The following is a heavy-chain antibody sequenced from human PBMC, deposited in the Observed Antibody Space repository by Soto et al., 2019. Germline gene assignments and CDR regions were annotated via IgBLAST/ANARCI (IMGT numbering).Heavy chain of an antibody. CDR2: ISSSAEIV. CDR3: ARDWEGGDYYCSLDR. Sequence: EVHLVESGGGLVQPVGSLRLSCAASGFTFSTYEMSWVRQAPGTVLEWVSYISSSAEIVYYADSVKGRFTISRDNAKNSLFLEMNSLRADDTAVYYCARDWEGGDYYCSLDRWGQGTLVTVSS. CDR1: GFTFSTYE. D-gene: IGHD2-21*02. J-gene: IGHJ5*02. V-gene: IGHV3-48*03.